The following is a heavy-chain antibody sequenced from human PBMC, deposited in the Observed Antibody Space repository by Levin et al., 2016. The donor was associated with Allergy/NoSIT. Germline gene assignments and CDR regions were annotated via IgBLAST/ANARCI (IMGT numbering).Heavy chain of an antibody. CDR2: ISYDGSNK. CDR3: ARDRERITMVRGVKYYFDY. D-gene: IGHD3-10*01. J-gene: IGHJ4*02. V-gene: IGHV3-30-3*01. Sequence: WIRQPPGKGLEWVAVISYDGSNKYYADSVKGRFTISRDNSKNTLYLQMNSLRAEDTAVYYCARDRERITMVRGVKYYFDYWGQGTLVTVSS.